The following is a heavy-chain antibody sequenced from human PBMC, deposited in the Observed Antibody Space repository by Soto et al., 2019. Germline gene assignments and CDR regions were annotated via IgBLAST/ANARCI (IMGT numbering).Heavy chain of an antibody. Sequence: QVQLVESGGGVVQPGRSLRLSCAASGLTFSSYGMHWVRQAPGKGLEWVAVISYDGSNKYYADSVKGRFTISRDNSKNTLYLQMNSLRAEDTAVYYCAKDPEGYWGQGTLVTVSS. CDR3: AKDPEGY. J-gene: IGHJ4*02. CDR1: GLTFSSYG. CDR2: ISYDGSNK. V-gene: IGHV3-30*18.